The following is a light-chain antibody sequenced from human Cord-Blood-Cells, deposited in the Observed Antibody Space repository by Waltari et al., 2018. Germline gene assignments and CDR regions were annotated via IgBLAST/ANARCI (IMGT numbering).Light chain of an antibody. CDR2: AAS. Sequence: DIQMTQSPSSLSASAGDSVTITCRASQSISSCLNWYQQKPGKAPKLLIYAASSLQSGVPSRFSGSGSGTDFTLTISSLQPEDFATYYCQQSYSTPPTFGQGTKLEIK. V-gene: IGKV1-39*01. CDR3: QQSYSTPPT. CDR1: QSISSC. J-gene: IGKJ2*01.